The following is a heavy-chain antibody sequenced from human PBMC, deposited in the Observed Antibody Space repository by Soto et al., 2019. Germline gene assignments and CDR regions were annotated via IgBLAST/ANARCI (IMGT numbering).Heavy chain of an antibody. CDR3: AREGSQLLYFVGYRFDP. Sequence: GASVKVSCKASGYTFTSYAMHWVRQAPGQRLEWMGWINAGNGNTKYSQKFQGRVTITRDTSASTAYMELSSLRSEDTAVYYCAREGSQLLYFVGYRFDPWGQGTLVTVSS. D-gene: IGHD2-2*02. CDR2: INAGNGNT. J-gene: IGHJ5*02. CDR1: GYTFTSYA. V-gene: IGHV1-3*01.